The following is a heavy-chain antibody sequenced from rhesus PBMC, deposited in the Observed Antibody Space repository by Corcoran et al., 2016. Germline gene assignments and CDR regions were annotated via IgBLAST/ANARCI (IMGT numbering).Heavy chain of an antibody. Sequence: QVQLQESGPGLVTPSETLSLTCAVYGVSISYYYYWIWLRQSPGKCLEWSVQIYGGSSSTYYNPSLKSRVTVSKDTSKNQFSRKLSSVTAADTAVYYCARGGYEYSNSEYFDYWGQGVLVTVSS. J-gene: IGHJ4*01. CDR2: IYGGSSST. CDR1: GVSISYYYY. CDR3: ARGGYEYSNSEYFDY. V-gene: IGHV4S7*01. D-gene: IGHD4-23*01.